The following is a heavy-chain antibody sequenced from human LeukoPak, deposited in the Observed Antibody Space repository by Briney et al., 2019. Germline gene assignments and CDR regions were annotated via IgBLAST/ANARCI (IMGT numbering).Heavy chain of an antibody. CDR2: IQKDGGEK. CDR1: GFTFSNYW. D-gene: IGHD1-1*01. V-gene: IGHV3-7*01. J-gene: IGHJ4*02. CDR3: ARGEAGTGGY. Sequence: PGGSLRLSCTASGFTFSNYWMSWVRQAPGKGLEWVANIQKDGGEKYFVDSVRGRFSISRDNVKNSVYLQMNSLTGEDTAVYYCARGEAGTGGYWGQGTLVTVSS.